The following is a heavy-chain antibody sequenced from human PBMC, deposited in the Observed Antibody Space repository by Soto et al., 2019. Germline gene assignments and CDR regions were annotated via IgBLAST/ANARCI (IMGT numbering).Heavy chain of an antibody. CDR1: GFTFMDYY. CDR3: ARDLGYYDSSGYFDY. V-gene: IGHV3-11*01. J-gene: IGHJ4*02. D-gene: IGHD3-22*01. CDR2: ISSSDSII. Sequence: GGSLRLSCAASGFTFMDYYMGWILQAPVKGLEWVSYISSSDSIIYYADSVKGRFTISRDNAKNSLYLQMNSLRAEDTAVYYCARDLGYYDSSGYFDYWGQGTLVTVSS.